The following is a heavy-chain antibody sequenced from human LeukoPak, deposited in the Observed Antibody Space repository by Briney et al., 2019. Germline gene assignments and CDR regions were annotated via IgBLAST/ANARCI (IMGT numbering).Heavy chain of an antibody. CDR2: IIPIFGTA. CDR1: GGTFSSYA. J-gene: IGHJ4*02. CDR3: ARGIYYYDSSGYYFDY. V-gene: IGHV1-69*13. D-gene: IGHD3-22*01. Sequence: SVKVSCKASGGTFSSYAISWVRQAPGQGLEWMGGIIPIFGTANYAQKFQGRVTITADESTSTAYMELSSLRSEDRAVYYCARGIYYYDSSGYYFDYWGQGTLVTVSS.